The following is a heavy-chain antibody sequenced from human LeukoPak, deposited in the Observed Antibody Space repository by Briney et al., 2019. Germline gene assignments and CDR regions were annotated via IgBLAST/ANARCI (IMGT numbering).Heavy chain of an antibody. V-gene: IGHV3-23*01. CDR2: ISGSGGST. CDR3: AKDEESRVRGVIID. D-gene: IGHD3-10*01. J-gene: IGHJ4*02. Sequence: GRSLRLSCAASGFTFSSYAMSGVREAPGKGLEWVSAISGSGGSTYYAASVKGRFTISRDNSKNTLYLQMNSLRAEDTAVYYCAKDEESRVRGVIIDWGQGTLVTVSS. CDR1: GFTFSSYA.